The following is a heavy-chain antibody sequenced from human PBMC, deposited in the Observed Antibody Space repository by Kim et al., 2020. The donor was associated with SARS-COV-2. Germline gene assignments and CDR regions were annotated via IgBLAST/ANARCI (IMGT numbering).Heavy chain of an antibody. J-gene: IGHJ6*03. CDR3: ARDLRGYYYYMDV. D-gene: IGHD2-15*01. V-gene: IGHV1-3*01. Sequence: KSSQKSQSRVPITRDTSASKAYMELSSLRFEDTAVYYCARDLRGYYYYMDVWGKGTTVTVSS.